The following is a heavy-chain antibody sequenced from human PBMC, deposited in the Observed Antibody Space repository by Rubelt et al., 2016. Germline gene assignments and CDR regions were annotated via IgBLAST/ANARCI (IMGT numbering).Heavy chain of an antibody. CDR1: GFTFSSYS. Sequence: EVQLVESGGGLVKPGGSLRLSCAASGFTFSSYSMNWVRQAPGKGLEWVSSISSSSSYIYYADSVKGAFTICRDNAKNARYLQRNRLRAEDTAVYYCARSPTWEGPLMGSGYRIFDYWGQGTLVTVSS. J-gene: IGHJ4*02. CDR3: ARSPTWEGPLMGSGYRIFDY. V-gene: IGHV3-21*01. D-gene: IGHD3-22*01. CDR2: ISSSSSYI.